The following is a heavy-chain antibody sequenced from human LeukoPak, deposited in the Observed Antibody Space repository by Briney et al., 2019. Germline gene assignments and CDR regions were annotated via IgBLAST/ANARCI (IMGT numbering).Heavy chain of an antibody. CDR2: VFPSGNT. CDR1: GGSVTSGSYY. V-gene: IGHV4-61*01. J-gene: IGHJ4*02. D-gene: IGHD2-2*01. CDR3: ARRPSRSRPIDY. Sequence: SETLSLTCSVSGGSVTSGSYYWSWIRQPPGKGLEWIGFVFPSGNTKYNPSLKSRVTISVDTSKNQFSLKLSSVTAADTAVYYCARRPSRSRPIDYWGQGTLVTVSS.